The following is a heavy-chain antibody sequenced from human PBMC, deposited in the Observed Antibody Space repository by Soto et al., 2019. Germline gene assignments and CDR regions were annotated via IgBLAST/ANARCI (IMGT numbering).Heavy chain of an antibody. CDR3: ANHLGYCSGGSCSGQFFDP. Sequence: KTSETLSLTCSVSGASISSGGYYWSWIRQLPGKGLEWMGYIYYSETTSYNPSLQTRVTISVDASNNQFSLKLSSVTAADTAVYYCANHLGYCSGGSCSGQFFDPWGQGTLVTVSS. V-gene: IGHV4-31*03. CDR2: IYYSETT. J-gene: IGHJ5*02. D-gene: IGHD2-15*01. CDR1: GASISSGGYY.